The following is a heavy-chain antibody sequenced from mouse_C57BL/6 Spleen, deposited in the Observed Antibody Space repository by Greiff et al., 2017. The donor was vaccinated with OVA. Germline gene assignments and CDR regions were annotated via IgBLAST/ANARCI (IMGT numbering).Heavy chain of an antibody. J-gene: IGHJ3*01. CDR2: IWSGGST. Sequence: VQLVESGPGLVQPSQSLSITCTVSGFSLTSYGVHWVRQSPGKGLEWLGVIWSGGSTAYNAAFISSLSISKDNSKSQVFFKKISLQADDTAIDYCARNYYGSSWFAYWGQGTLVTVSA. CDR3: ARNYYGSSWFAY. D-gene: IGHD1-1*01. CDR1: GFSLTSYG. V-gene: IGHV2-2*01.